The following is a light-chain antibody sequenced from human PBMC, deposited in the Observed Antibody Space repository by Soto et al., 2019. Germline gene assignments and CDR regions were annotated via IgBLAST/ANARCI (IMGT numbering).Light chain of an antibody. V-gene: IGKV1-5*01. Sequence: DMQLTQSPSSLSASVGDRVTITCRASQSINTWLAWYQQKPGKAPNLLIYEASSLESGVPSRFSGSGSGTEFTLTIRSLQPGDFATYYCQQYNTYSQTFGQGTKVDIK. J-gene: IGKJ1*01. CDR2: EAS. CDR3: QQYNTYSQT. CDR1: QSINTW.